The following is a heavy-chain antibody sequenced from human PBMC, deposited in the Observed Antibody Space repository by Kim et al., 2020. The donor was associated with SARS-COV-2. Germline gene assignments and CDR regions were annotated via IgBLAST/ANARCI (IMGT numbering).Heavy chain of an antibody. CDR2: IYYSGST. CDR1: GGSISSYY. J-gene: IGHJ6*01. D-gene: IGHD3-10*01. CDR3: ARLQNYYGSGSFKYYYYYG. V-gene: IGHV4-59*08. Sequence: SETLSLTCTVSGGSISSYYWSWIRQPPRKGLEWIGYIYYSGSTNYNPSLKSRVTISVDTSKNQFSLKLSSVTAADTAGYYCARLQNYYGSGSFKYYYYYG.